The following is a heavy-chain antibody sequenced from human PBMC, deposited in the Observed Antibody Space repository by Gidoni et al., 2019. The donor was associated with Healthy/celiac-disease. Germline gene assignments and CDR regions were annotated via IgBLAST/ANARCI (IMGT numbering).Heavy chain of an antibody. CDR3: ARGYSSSWPSTIHFDY. V-gene: IGHV2-26*01. Sequence: QVTLKESGPVLVKPTETLTLTCTVSGFSLSNARMGVSWIRPPPGKALEWLEHIFSNDEKSYSTSLKSRLTISKDTSKSQVVLTMTNMDPVDTATYYCARGYSSSWPSTIHFDYWGQGTLVTVSS. D-gene: IGHD6-13*01. CDR2: IFSNDEK. CDR1: GFSLSNARMG. J-gene: IGHJ4*02.